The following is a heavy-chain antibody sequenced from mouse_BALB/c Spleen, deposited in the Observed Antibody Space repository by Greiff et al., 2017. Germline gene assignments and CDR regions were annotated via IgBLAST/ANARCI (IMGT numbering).Heavy chain of an antibody. D-gene: IGHD2-4*01. Sequence: VQLKQSGPELVKPGASVKMSCKASGYTFTSYVMHWVKQKPGQGLEWIGYINPYNDGTKYNEKFKGKATLTSDKSSSTAYMELSSLTSEDSAVYYCARPGDYDAFYAMDYWGQGTSVTVSS. CDR2: INPYNDGT. V-gene: IGHV1-14*01. CDR3: ARPGDYDAFYAMDY. CDR1: GYTFTSYV. J-gene: IGHJ4*01.